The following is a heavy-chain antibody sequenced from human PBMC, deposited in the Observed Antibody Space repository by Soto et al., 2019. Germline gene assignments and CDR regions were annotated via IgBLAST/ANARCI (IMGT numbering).Heavy chain of an antibody. D-gene: IGHD1-26*01. J-gene: IGHJ3*02. CDR3: ARDPGSGSYFEAFDI. Sequence: GGSLRLSCAASGFAFSSYSMSWVRQAPGKGLEWVSYISSRSSTIYYADSVKGRFTISRDNAKNSLYLQMNSLRDEDTAVYYCARDPGSGSYFEAFDICGQGTMVTVSS. V-gene: IGHV3-48*02. CDR2: ISSRSSTI. CDR1: GFAFSSYS.